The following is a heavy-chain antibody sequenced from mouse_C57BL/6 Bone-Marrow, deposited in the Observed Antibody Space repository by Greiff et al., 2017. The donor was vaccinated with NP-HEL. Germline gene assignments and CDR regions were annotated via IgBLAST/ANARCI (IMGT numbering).Heavy chain of an antibody. CDR1: GYTFTSYW. CDR2: IDPSDSYT. Sequence: QVQLQQPGAELVMPGASVKLSCKASGYTFTSYWMHWVKQRPGQGLEWIGEIDPSDSYTNYNQKFKGKSTLTVDKSSSTAYMQLSSLTSEDSAVYYCARQYYGRGYFDVWGTGTTVTVSS. V-gene: IGHV1-69*01. CDR3: ARQYYGRGYFDV. D-gene: IGHD1-2*01. J-gene: IGHJ1*03.